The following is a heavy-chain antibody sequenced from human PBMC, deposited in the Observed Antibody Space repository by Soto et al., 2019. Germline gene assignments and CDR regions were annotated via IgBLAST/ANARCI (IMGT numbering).Heavy chain of an antibody. D-gene: IGHD6-19*01. CDR1: GFTFSSYG. V-gene: IGHV3-30*18. CDR2: ILYDGSKK. CDR3: VKDGSSGWPYFDDMDV. J-gene: IGHJ6*02. Sequence: QVQLVESGGGVVQPGRSLRLSCAASGFTFSSYGMHWVRQAPGKGLEWVAVILYDGSKKYYADSVKGRFTISRDNSKNVLYLQMSSLRAEDTALYYCVKDGSSGWPYFDDMDVWGRGTTVTVSS.